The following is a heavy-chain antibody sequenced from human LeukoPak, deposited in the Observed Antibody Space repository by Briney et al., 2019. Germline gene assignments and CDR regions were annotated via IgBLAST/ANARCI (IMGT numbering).Heavy chain of an antibody. CDR3: ARDGTAAGLYFDL. CDR1: GFTFTDYW. J-gene: IGHJ4*01. D-gene: IGHD6-13*01. V-gene: IGHV3-7*01. Sequence: GGSLRLSCAVSGFTFTDYWMKWVRQAPGKELEWVASIRQDGSEKTYVDSVKGRFTISRDNTKNSLSLQLNSLRVEDTAVYYCARDGTAAGLYFDLWGQGTLVTVSS. CDR2: IRQDGSEK.